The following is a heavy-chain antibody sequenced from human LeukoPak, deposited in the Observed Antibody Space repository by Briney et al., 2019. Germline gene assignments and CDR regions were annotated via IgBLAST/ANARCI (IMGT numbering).Heavy chain of an antibody. D-gene: IGHD3-10*01. J-gene: IGHJ4*02. CDR2: IYHSGSTRGST. CDR1: GGSISSYY. Sequence: SETLSLTCTVSGGSISSYYWSWIRQPAGKGLEWIGNIYHSGSTRGSTYYNPSLRSRVTISVDTSKNQFSLKLSSVTAADTAVYYCASGLWFGSYYFDYWGQGTLVTVSS. CDR3: ASGLWFGSYYFDY. V-gene: IGHV4-59*04.